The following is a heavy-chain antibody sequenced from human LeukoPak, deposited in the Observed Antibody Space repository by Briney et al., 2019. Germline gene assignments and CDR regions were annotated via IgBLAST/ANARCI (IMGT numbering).Heavy chain of an antibody. CDR2: ISSSGSDR. V-gene: IGHV3-21*01. CDR1: GFTFSTYS. D-gene: IGHD4-17*01. J-gene: IGHJ4*02. Sequence: GGSLRLSCAASGFTFSTYSMNWVRQAPGKGLEWVSSISSSGSDRYYADSVKGRFTISRDNAKHSLYLQMNSLRAEDTAVYYCARAPESYGDYEFDYWGQGTLVTVPS. CDR3: ARAPESYGDYEFDY.